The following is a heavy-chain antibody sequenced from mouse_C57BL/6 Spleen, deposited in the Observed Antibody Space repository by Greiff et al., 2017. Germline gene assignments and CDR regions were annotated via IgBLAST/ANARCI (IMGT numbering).Heavy chain of an antibody. J-gene: IGHJ4*01. Sequence: VQLKESGPELVKPGASVKISCKASGYSFTGYYMNWVKQSPEKSLEWIGEINPSTGGTTYNQKFKAKATLTVDKSSSTAYMQLKSLTSEDSAVYYCARYYDRGDYAMDYWGQGTSVTVSS. D-gene: IGHD2-4*01. CDR1: GYSFTGYY. CDR3: ARYYDRGDYAMDY. V-gene: IGHV1-42*01. CDR2: INPSTGGT.